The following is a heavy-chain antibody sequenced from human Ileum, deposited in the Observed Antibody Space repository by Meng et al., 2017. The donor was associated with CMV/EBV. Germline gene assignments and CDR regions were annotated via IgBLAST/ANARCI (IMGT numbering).Heavy chain of an antibody. CDR1: GFTFSSYW. V-gene: IGHV3-23*01. D-gene: IGHD1-1*01. CDR3: AKDIGNWQGDFDY. Sequence: GGSLRLSCAASGFTFSSYWMSWVRQAPGKGLEWVSTISGSGSSTYYADSVKGRFTISRDNSKNTLYLQMNSLRAEDTAVYYCAKDIGNWQGDFDYWGQGTLVTVSS. J-gene: IGHJ4*02. CDR2: ISGSGSST.